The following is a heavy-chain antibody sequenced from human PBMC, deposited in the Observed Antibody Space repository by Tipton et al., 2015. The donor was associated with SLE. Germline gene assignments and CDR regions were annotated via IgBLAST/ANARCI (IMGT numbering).Heavy chain of an antibody. CDR2: IFFSGST. J-gene: IGHJ3*02. V-gene: IGHV4-38-2*02. CDR1: GSSISSGYY. CDR3: AILDAFDI. Sequence: LRLSCTVSGSSISSGYYWAWIRQSPGKGLEWIGNIFFSGSTYSNPSLKSRVTISVDTSQNQFSLKLTSVTAADTAVYYCAILDAFDIWGQGRMVTVSS.